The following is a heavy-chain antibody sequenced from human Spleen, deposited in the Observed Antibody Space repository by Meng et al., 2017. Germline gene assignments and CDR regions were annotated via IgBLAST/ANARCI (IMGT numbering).Heavy chain of an antibody. CDR2: ISSGGGTI. J-gene: IGHJ4*02. CDR1: GFTFSSYE. V-gene: IGHV3-48*03. CDR3: ARGPSGWLY. Sequence: GESLKISCAASGFTFSSYEMNWVRQAPGKGLEWVSYISSGGGTIYDADSVRGRFTISRDNTKNSLYLQMNSLRAEDTAVYYCARGPSGWLYWGQGTLVTVSS. D-gene: IGHD6-19*01.